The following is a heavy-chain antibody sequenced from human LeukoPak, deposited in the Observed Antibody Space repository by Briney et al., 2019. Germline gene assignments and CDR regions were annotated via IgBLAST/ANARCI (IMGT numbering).Heavy chain of an antibody. CDR3: ARWKGDESWFDP. Sequence: SVRVSCKTSGGTFSNYAINWVRQTPGQGLEWMGRIIPILGIANYAQKFQGRVTITADKSTSTAYMELSSLRSEDTAVYYCARWKGDESWFDPWGQGTLVTVSS. CDR1: GGTFSNYA. J-gene: IGHJ5*02. V-gene: IGHV1-69*04. D-gene: IGHD3-16*01. CDR2: IIPILGIA.